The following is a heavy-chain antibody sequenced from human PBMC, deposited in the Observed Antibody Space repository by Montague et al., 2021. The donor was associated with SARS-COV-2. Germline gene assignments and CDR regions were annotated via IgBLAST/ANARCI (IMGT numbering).Heavy chain of an antibody. CDR2: IFVGAST. D-gene: IGHD1-26*01. Sequence: SETLSLTCAVSGGSISGYYWSWVRQAAGKRLEWIGRIFVGASTDYNPSXRSRFSLSGDKSKNQFSLKVTSVTAADTAIYYCARGMAPVGCWFDSWGHGMLVTVSS. J-gene: IGHJ5*01. CDR3: ARGMAPVGCWFDS. V-gene: IGHV4-4*07. CDR1: GGSISGYY.